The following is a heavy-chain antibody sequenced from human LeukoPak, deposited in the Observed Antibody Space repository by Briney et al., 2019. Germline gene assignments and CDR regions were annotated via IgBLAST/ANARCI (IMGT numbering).Heavy chain of an antibody. CDR2: INHSGST. J-gene: IGHJ5*02. D-gene: IGHD4-17*01. CDR3: ARGREAYGDYWNNWFDP. CDR1: GGSFSGYY. Sequence: QPSETLSLTCAVYGGSFSGYYWSWIRQPPGKGLEWIGEINHSGSTNYNPSLKSRVTISVDTSKNQFSLKLSSVTAADTAVYYCARGREAYGDYWNNWFDPWGQGTLVTVSS. V-gene: IGHV4-34*01.